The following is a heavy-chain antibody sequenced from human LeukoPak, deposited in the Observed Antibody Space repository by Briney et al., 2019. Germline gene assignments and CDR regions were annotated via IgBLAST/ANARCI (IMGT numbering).Heavy chain of an antibody. CDR1: GFTFSSYA. J-gene: IGHJ4*02. CDR3: AKLTRGVVVPAAPPSGY. D-gene: IGHD2-2*01. Sequence: GGSLRLSCAASGFTFSSYAMSWVRQAPGKGLEWVSAISGSGSTYYADSVKGRFTISRDNSKNTLYLQMNSLRAEDTAVYYCAKLTRGVVVPAAPPSGYWGQGTLVTVSS. V-gene: IGHV3-23*01. CDR2: ISGSGST.